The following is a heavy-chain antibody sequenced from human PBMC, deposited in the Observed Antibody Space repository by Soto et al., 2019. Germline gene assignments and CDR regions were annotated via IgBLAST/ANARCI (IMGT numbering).Heavy chain of an antibody. V-gene: IGHV1-18*01. CDR1: GYTFTNYG. J-gene: IGHJ6*02. Sequence: GASVKVSCKASGYTFTNYGITWVRQAPGQGLEWMGWISAYNGDTHYAQKLQGRVTMTTDTSTSTAYMELRSLRSDDTAVYYCARDLPYYDFWSGWSGMDVWGQGTTVTVSS. CDR2: ISAYNGDT. CDR3: ARDLPYYDFWSGWSGMDV. D-gene: IGHD3-3*01.